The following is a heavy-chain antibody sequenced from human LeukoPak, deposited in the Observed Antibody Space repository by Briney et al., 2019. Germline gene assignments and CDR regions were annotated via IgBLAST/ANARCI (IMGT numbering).Heavy chain of an antibody. CDR1: GYSFTTYW. Sequence: GESLKISCKGSGYSFTTYWIGWVRQMPGKGLEWMGIIYPADSDTRYSPSFEGQVTISADKSISTAYLQWSSLKASDTAMYYCARRASSSWHFDYWGQGNLVTVSS. D-gene: IGHD6-13*01. J-gene: IGHJ4*02. CDR3: ARRASSSWHFDY. CDR2: IYPADSDT. V-gene: IGHV5-51*01.